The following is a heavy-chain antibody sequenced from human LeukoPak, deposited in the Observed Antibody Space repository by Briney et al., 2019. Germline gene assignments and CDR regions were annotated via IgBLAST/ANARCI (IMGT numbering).Heavy chain of an antibody. CDR2: ITSSSGYI. V-gene: IGHV3-21*01. D-gene: IGHD3-22*01. J-gene: IGHJ4*02. CDR3: ASQYYDSSGYYYFDY. Sequence: GGSLRLSCAASGFTFSSYTMNWVHQAPGKGLEWLSSITSSSGYIYYADSLKGRFTISRDNAENSLYLQMNSLRAEDTAVYYCASQYYDSSGYYYFDYWGQGTLVTVSS. CDR1: GFTFSSYT.